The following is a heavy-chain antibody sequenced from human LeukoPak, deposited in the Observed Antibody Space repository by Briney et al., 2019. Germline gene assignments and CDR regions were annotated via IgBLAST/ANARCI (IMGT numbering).Heavy chain of an antibody. CDR2: INHSGST. CDR1: GGSFSGYY. J-gene: IGHJ6*03. CDR3: ARRRAGSGSYYNVSYYYYYMDV. D-gene: IGHD3-10*01. V-gene: IGHV4-34*01. Sequence: SETLSLTCAVYGGSFSGYYWSWIRQPPGKGLEWIGEINHSGSTNYNPSLKSRVTISVDTSKNQFSLKLSSVTAADTAVYYCARRRAGSGSYYNVSYYYYYMDVWGKGTTVTISS.